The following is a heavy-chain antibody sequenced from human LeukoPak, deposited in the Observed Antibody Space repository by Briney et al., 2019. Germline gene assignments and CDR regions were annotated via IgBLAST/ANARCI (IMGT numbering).Heavy chain of an antibody. CDR1: GFTFDDYA. Sequence: PGGSLRLSCAASGFTFDDYAMHWVRQAPGKGLEWVSGISWNSGSIGYADSVKGRFTISRDNAKNSLYLQMNSLRAEDTAVYYCAKDLRQGSYISGWYGLFDYWGQGTLVTVSS. J-gene: IGHJ4*02. V-gene: IGHV3-9*01. D-gene: IGHD6-19*01. CDR2: ISWNSGSI. CDR3: AKDLRQGSYISGWYGLFDY.